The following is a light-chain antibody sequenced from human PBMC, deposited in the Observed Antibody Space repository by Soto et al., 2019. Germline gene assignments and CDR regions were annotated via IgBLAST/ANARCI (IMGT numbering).Light chain of an antibody. V-gene: IGKV3-11*01. CDR3: QQRSNWLAT. J-gene: IGKJ4*01. CDR2: DAS. CDR1: QSVSSY. Sequence: EIVLTQSPAPLSLSPGERATLSCRASQSVSSYLAWYQQKPGQAPRLLIYDASNRATGIPARFSGSGSGTDFTLTISSLEPEDFAVYYCQQRSNWLATFGGGTKVEIK.